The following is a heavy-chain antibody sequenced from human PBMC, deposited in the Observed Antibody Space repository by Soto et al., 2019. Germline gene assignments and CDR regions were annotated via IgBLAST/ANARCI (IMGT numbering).Heavy chain of an antibody. V-gene: IGHV4-39*01. J-gene: IGHJ5*02. D-gene: IGHD2-15*01. CDR1: GGSISSSSYY. CDR2: IFYSGST. Sequence: SETLSLTCTVSGGSISSSSYYWGWIRQLPGKGLEWIGSIFYSGSTYYNPSPRSRVTIYIDSSKNQFSLKLSSVTAADTAVYYCARHLVVAATTYNWFDLWGQGTLVTVSS. CDR3: ARHLVVAATTYNWFDL.